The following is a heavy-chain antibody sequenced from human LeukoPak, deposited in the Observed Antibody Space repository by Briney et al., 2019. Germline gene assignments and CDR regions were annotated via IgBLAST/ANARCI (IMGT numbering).Heavy chain of an antibody. CDR2: IYYSGNT. J-gene: IGHJ4*02. CDR3: ARQYNSGYGLPFDY. D-gene: IGHD5-12*01. CDR1: GGSVSSSNYY. V-gene: IGHV4-39*01. Sequence: PSETLSLTCIVSGGSVSSSNYYWGWIRQPPGKGLEWIGSIYYSGNTYYNPSLKSRVTISVDTSKNQFSLKLNSVTAAGTAVYYCARQYNSGYGLPFDYWGQGTLVTVSS.